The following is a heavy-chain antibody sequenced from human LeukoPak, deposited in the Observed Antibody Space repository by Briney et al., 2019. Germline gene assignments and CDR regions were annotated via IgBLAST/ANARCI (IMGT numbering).Heavy chain of an antibody. CDR2: IKQDGSEK. Sequence: GGSLSLSCAASGFTFSSNWMSWVRQAPGKGLEWVANIKQDGSEKYYVDSVKGRFTISRDNAKNSLYLQMNSLRAEDTAVYYCAREGYHSSYWGQGTLVTVSS. J-gene: IGHJ4*02. V-gene: IGHV3-7*01. CDR1: GFTFSSNW. CDR3: AREGYHSSY. D-gene: IGHD2-15*01.